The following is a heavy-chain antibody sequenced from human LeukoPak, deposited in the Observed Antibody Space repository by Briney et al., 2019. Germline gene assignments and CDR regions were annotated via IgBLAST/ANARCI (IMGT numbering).Heavy chain of an antibody. CDR2: ISWNSGSI. CDR3: AKEQRDSSGWYWDDASDI. Sequence: GGSLRLSCAASGFTFDDYAMHWVRQAPGKGLEWVSGISWNSGSIGYADSVKGRFTISRDNAKNSLYLQMNSLRAEDMALYYCAKEQRDSSGWYWDDASDIWGQGTMVTVSS. CDR1: GFTFDDYA. D-gene: IGHD6-19*01. V-gene: IGHV3-9*03. J-gene: IGHJ3*02.